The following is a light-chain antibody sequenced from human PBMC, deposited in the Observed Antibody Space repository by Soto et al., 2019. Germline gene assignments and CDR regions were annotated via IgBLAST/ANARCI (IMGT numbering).Light chain of an antibody. CDR1: DSNIGASYD. V-gene: IGLV1-40*01. Sequence: QSVLTQPPSVSGAPGQRVTITCTGSDSNIGASYDVNWYQHLPGAAPKLLIYETDNRPSGVPDRFSASRSGASASLAIAELQTGDEGDYYCQSYDSSLSGYVFGTGTKLTVL. CDR2: ETD. J-gene: IGLJ1*01. CDR3: QSYDSSLSGYV.